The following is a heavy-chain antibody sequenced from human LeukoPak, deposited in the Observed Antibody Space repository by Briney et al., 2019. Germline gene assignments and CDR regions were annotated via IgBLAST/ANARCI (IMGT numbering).Heavy chain of an antibody. Sequence: PSETLSLTCTVSGGSISSSSYYWGWIRQPPGKGLEWIGSIYYSGSTYYNPSLKSRVTISVDTSKNQFSLKLSSVTAPDTAVYYCARPYGDRPYGAFDIWGQGTMVTVSS. CDR3: ARPYGDRPYGAFDI. CDR1: GGSISSSSYY. J-gene: IGHJ3*02. V-gene: IGHV4-39*01. D-gene: IGHD4-17*01. CDR2: IYYSGST.